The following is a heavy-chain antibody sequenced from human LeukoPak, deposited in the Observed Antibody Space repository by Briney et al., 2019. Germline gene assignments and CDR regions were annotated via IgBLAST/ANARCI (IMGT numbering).Heavy chain of an antibody. Sequence: GGSLRLSCAASGFTFNNAWMNWVRQAPGKGLEWVSTISASGDSPYYVDSVKGRFTISRDNSKNTLYLQMSSLGVHDTALYYCSKDQKGSYGSFDYWGQGTLVTVSS. CDR2: ISASGDSP. CDR1: GFTFNNAW. J-gene: IGHJ4*01. CDR3: SKDQKGSYGSFDY. D-gene: IGHD3-10*01. V-gene: IGHV3-23*01.